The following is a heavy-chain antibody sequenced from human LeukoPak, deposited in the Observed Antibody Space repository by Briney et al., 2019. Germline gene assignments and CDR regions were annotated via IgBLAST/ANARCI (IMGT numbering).Heavy chain of an antibody. CDR2: ISSSSSYI. CDR3: ARDGGRDYNLY. Sequence: GGSLRLSCAASGFTFSSYSMNWVRQAPGKGLEWVSSISSSSSYIYYADSVKGRFTISRDNAKNSLYLQMNSLRADDTAVYYCARDGGRDYNLYWGQGTLVTVSS. CDR1: GFTFSSYS. D-gene: IGHD4-11*01. J-gene: IGHJ4*02. V-gene: IGHV3-21*01.